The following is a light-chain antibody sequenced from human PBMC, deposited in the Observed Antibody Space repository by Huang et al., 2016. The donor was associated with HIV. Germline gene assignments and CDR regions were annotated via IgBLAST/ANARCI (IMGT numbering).Light chain of an antibody. CDR1: QGIANH. CDR2: AAS. Sequence: DIQMTQSPSSLSASVGDRVTISCRASQGIANHLAWYQQRPGNATKLLIYAASALQSGVPSRFSVSGSGTEFALTISSLQPEDVATYFCQKYNSAPRTFGPGTKVEIK. V-gene: IGKV1-27*01. CDR3: QKYNSAPRT. J-gene: IGKJ3*01.